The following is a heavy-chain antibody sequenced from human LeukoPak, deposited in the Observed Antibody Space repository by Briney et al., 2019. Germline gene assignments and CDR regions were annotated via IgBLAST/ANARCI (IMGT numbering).Heavy chain of an antibody. V-gene: IGHV1-46*03. CDR2: IKPSGGST. CDR1: GYTFTSYY. Sequence: WASVKVSCKASGYTFTSYYMHWVRQAPGQGLEWMGIIKPSGGSTSYAQKFQREVTMTRDTSTSTVYMELSSLRSEDTAVYYCARDQSYYDSSGPIDYWGQGTLVTVSS. J-gene: IGHJ4*02. D-gene: IGHD3-22*01. CDR3: ARDQSYYDSSGPIDY.